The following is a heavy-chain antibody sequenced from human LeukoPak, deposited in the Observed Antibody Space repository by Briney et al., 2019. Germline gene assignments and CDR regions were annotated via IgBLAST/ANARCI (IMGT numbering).Heavy chain of an antibody. CDR1: GYTFTTYN. Sequence: ASAKVSCKASGYTFTTYNIHWVRQAPGQGLEWMGWITPNSGGTNYAQKFQGRVTMTRDTSISTAYMELSRLRSDDTAAYSCARGRGGGYFDFWGQETLVTVSS. CDR3: ARGRGGGYFDF. V-gene: IGHV1-2*02. J-gene: IGHJ4*02. D-gene: IGHD2-15*01. CDR2: ITPNSGGT.